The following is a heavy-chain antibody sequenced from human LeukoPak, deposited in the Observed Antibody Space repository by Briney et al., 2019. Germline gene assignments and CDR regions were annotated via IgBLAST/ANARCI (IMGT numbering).Heavy chain of an antibody. V-gene: IGHV3-21*01. J-gene: IGHJ4*02. CDR1: GFTFSSYS. CDR3: ARDAPRGAGVKDY. Sequence: GGSLRLSCAASGFTFSSYSMNWVRQAPGKGLEWVSSISSSSSYIYYADSVKGRFTISRGNAKNSLYLQMNSLRAEDTAVYYCARDAPRGAGVKDYWGQGTLVTVSS. CDR2: ISSSSSYI. D-gene: IGHD6-19*01.